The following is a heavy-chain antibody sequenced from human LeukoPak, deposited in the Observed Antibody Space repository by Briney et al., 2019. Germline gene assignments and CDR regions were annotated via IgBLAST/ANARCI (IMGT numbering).Heavy chain of an antibody. D-gene: IGHD3-22*01. CDR2: ISAYNGNT. J-gene: IGHJ5*02. CDR1: GYTFTSYG. Sequence: GASVKVSCKASGYTFTSYGISWVRQAPGQGLEWMGWISAYNGNTNYAQKLQGRVTMTTDTSTSTAYTELRSLRSDDTAVYYCARRYYYDSSGYYYNWFDPWGQGTLVTVSS. CDR3: ARRYYYDSSGYYYNWFDP. V-gene: IGHV1-18*01.